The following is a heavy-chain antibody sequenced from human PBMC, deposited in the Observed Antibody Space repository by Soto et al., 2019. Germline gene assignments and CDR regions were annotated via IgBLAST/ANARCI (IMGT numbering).Heavy chain of an antibody. CDR1: GGSISNSNW. V-gene: IGHV4-4*02. CDR3: AHRPIVGAAI. D-gene: IGHD1-26*01. Sequence: SETLSLTCGVLGGSISNSNWWTWVRQPPGKGLEWIGEIYHTGSTNYNSSLMSRVTISLDKPNNQFSLKLSSVTAADTAVYYCAHRPIVGAAIWGQGTLVTVSS. J-gene: IGHJ4*02. CDR2: IYHTGST.